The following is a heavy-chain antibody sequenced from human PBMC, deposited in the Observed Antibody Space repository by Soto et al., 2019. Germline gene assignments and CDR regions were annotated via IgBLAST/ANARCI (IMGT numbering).Heavy chain of an antibody. J-gene: IGHJ6*02. D-gene: IGHD3-22*01. Sequence: GGSLRLSCAASGFTFDDYTMHWVRQAPGKGLEWVSLISWDGGSTYYADSVKGRFTISRDNSKNSLYLQMNSLRAEDTALYYCAKDSGDYDSSGYYYYYGMDVWGQGTTVTVSS. CDR1: GFTFDDYT. CDR3: AKDSGDYDSSGYYYYYGMDV. V-gene: IGHV3-43*01. CDR2: ISWDGGST.